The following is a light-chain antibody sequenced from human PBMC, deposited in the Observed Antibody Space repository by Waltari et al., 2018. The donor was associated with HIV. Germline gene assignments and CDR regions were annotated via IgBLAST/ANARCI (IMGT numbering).Light chain of an antibody. CDR3: QQTNSFPWT. CDR1: QDMNNW. Sequence: DIQMTQSPSSVSASVGDRVTITCRASQDMNNWLAWYQQKPGKAPELLIYDSSTLQSGVPSRFSGSGSGTGFTLTISSLQPEDFATYYCQQTNSFPWTFGQGTKVEIK. J-gene: IGKJ1*01. V-gene: IGKV1-12*01. CDR2: DSS.